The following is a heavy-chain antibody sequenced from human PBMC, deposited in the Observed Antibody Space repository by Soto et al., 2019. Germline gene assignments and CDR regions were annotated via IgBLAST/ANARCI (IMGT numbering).Heavy chain of an antibody. V-gene: IGHV4-4*02. CDR2: IYHSGST. J-gene: IGHJ6*02. CDR1: GGTLSTTNR. CDR3: ARLRFSEWLSYYYGLDV. Sequence: SPARSLSCAVSGGTLSTTNRRRWARLHPGKGLEWIGEIYHSGSTNYNPSLKSRVTISVDKSKNQFSLKLSSATAADTAGSYCARLRFSEWLSYYYGLDVWGQGTTVT. D-gene: IGHD3-3*01.